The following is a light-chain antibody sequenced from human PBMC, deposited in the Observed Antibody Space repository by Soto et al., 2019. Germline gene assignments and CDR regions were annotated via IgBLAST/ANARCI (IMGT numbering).Light chain of an antibody. CDR3: AAWDDTLNGQV. CDR2: RNN. CDR1: RSNTGRNY. Sequence: QSVLTQPPSASGTPGQRVTIACSGSRSNTGRNYVYWYQHLPGTAPKLLIQRNNERPSGVPDRFSGSKSGTSVSLAISGLRSEDEATYYCAAWDDTLNGQVFGGGTKLPVL. V-gene: IGLV1-47*01. J-gene: IGLJ3*02.